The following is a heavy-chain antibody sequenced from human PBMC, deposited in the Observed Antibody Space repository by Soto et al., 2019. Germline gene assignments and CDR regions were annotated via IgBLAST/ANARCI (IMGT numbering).Heavy chain of an antibody. CDR3: VRDSGAKLSSS. Sequence: SVKVSCKASGGTFSSYRINWVRQAPGQGLEWVGGIVPIYRTADYAQKFQGRVTITADESARTSYMELRNLKSQDTAVYYCVRDSGAKLSSSWGQGTLVTVSS. CDR1: GGTFSSYR. J-gene: IGHJ4*02. CDR2: IVPIYRTA. V-gene: IGHV1-69*13. D-gene: IGHD6-13*01.